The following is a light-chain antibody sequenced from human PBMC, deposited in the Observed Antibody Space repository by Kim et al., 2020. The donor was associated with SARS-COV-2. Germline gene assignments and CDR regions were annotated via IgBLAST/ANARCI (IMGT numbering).Light chain of an antibody. CDR2: DAS. V-gene: IGKV1-13*02. CDR1: QGISSA. J-gene: IGKJ5*01. CDR3: QQFNSFPIT. Sequence: ASVGDRVTITCRASQGISSALAWYQQKPGKAPKLLIYDASSLESGVPSRFSGSGSGTDFTLTISSLQPEDFATYYCQQFNSFPITFGQGTRLEIK.